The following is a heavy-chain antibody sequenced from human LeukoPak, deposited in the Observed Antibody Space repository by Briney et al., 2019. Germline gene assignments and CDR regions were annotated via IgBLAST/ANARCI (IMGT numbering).Heavy chain of an antibody. CDR3: ARGSRSGWYFWFDP. CDR1: GYTFTSYG. D-gene: IGHD6-19*01. J-gene: IGHJ5*02. Sequence: ASVKVSCKASGYTFTSYGISWVQQASGQGLEWMGWISAYNGNTNYAQKLQGRVTMTTDTSTSTAYMELRSLRSDDTAVYYCARGSRSGWYFWFDPWGQGTLVTVSS. V-gene: IGHV1-18*01. CDR2: ISAYNGNT.